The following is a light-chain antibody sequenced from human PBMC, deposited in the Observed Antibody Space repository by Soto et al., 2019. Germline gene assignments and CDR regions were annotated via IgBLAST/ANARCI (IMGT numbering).Light chain of an antibody. CDR1: QSVISTY. CDR2: GAS. J-gene: IGKJ5*01. CDR3: QQYGSSPIT. V-gene: IGKV3-20*01. Sequence: EIVMTQSPGTLSLSPGERATLSCRASQSVISTYLAWYQQKPGQAPRLLIYGASSRATGIPDRFSGSGSGTDSTLTISRLEPEDFAVYYCQQYGSSPITFGQGTRLEN.